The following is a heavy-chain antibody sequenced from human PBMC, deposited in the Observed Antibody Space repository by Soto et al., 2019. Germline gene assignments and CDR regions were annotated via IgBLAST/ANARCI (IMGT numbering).Heavy chain of an antibody. CDR2: IYYSGST. V-gene: IGHV4-31*03. J-gene: IGHJ4*02. CDR1: GGSISSGGYY. D-gene: IGHD2-21*01. Sequence: SETLSLTCTVSGGSISSGGYYWSWIRQHPGKGLEWVGYIYYSGSTYYNPSLKSRVTISVDTSKNQFSLRLSSVTAADTAVYYCARITASALTDYWGRGTLVTVSS. CDR3: ARITASALTDY.